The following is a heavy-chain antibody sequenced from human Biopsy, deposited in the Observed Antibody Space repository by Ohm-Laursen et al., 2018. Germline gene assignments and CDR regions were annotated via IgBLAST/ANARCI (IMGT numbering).Heavy chain of an antibody. D-gene: IGHD2-8*01. J-gene: IGHJ4*02. V-gene: IGHV3-21*01. CDR3: ARDGEAKYCKHGVCPSDF. Sequence: LSLTCAASGFTFSGFSMNWVRQAPGKGLEWVSSISASGNHIYYTDSVKSRFTVSRDNGKNSVYLQMNSLRVEDTAVYYCARDGEAKYCKHGVCPSDFWGQGTLVTVSS. CDR1: GFTFSGFS. CDR2: ISASGNHI.